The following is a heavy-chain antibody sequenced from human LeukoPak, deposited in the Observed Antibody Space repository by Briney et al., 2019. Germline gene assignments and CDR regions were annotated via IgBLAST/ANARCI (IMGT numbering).Heavy chain of an antibody. J-gene: IGHJ5*02. Sequence: ASVKLSCKVSGYTLTELSMHWVRQAPGKGLEWMGGFDPEDGETIYAQKFQGRVTMTEDTSTDTAYMELRSLRSDDTAVYYCARDSSSYWFDPWGQGTLVTVSS. D-gene: IGHD6-13*01. CDR1: GYTLTELS. CDR3: ARDSSSYWFDP. V-gene: IGHV1-24*01. CDR2: FDPEDGET.